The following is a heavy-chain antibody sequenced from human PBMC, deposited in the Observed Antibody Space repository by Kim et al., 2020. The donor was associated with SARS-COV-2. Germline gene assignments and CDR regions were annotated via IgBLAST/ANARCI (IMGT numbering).Heavy chain of an antibody. CDR3: ARIPMVVVAATLGPPTHGGSVGWFDP. V-gene: IGHV4-34*01. CDR2: INHSGST. D-gene: IGHD2-15*01. J-gene: IGHJ5*02. CDR1: GGSFSGYY. Sequence: SETLSLTCAVYGGSFSGYYWSWIRQPPGKGLEWIGEINHSGSTNYNPSLKSRVTISVDTSKNQFSLKLSSVTAADTAVYYCARIPMVVVAATLGPPTHGGSVGWFDPWGQGTLVTVSS.